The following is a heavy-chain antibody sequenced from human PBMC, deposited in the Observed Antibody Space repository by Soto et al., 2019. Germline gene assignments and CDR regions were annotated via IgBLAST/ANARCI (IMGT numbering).Heavy chain of an antibody. J-gene: IGHJ4*02. D-gene: IGHD6-19*01. Sequence: EVQLVESGGGVIQPGGSLRLSCAASGFTVSSKYMTWVRQAPGKGLEWVSVIYGGGTTYYADSVKGRFTISRDNSKNTFYLQMNSLRVEDTAVYYCVQTTGWPGCDFWGQGTLVTVSS. CDR3: VQTTGWPGCDF. CDR1: GFTVSSKY. V-gene: IGHV3-53*01. CDR2: IYGGGTT.